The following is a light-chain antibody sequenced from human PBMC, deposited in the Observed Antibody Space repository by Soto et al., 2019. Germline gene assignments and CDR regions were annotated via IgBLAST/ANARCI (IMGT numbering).Light chain of an antibody. J-gene: IGKJ1*01. V-gene: IGKV3-20*01. Sequence: EIVLTQSPGTLSLSPGERATLSCRASQSFSSSYLAWYQQKPGQAPRLLIYGASSRAPGIPDRFSGSGSGTDFTLTISRLEPEEFAVYYCQQYGSSPQAFGQGTKVEIK. CDR1: QSFSSSY. CDR3: QQYGSSPQA. CDR2: GAS.